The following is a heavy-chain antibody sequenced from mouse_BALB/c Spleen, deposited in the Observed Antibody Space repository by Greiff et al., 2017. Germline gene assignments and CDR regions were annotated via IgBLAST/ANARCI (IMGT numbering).Heavy chain of an antibody. CDR3: ARWYAMDY. CDR1: GYTFTSYW. J-gene: IGHJ4*01. V-gene: IGHV1-69*02. CDR2: IDPSDSYT. Sequence: QQSCKASGYTFTSYWMHWVKQRPGQGLEWIGEIDPSDSYTNYNQKFKGKATLTVDKSSSTAYMQLSSLTSEDSAVYYCARWYAMDYWGQGTSVTVSS.